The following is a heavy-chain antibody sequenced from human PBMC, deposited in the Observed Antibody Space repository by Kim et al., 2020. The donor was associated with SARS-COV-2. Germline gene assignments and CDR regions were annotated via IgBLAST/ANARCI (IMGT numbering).Heavy chain of an antibody. V-gene: IGHV3-53*01. J-gene: IGHJ4*02. CDR3: ARDVFSVNYFDY. D-gene: IGHD3-16*01. Sequence: YYASSVKGRFTISGEISKGTVYRQMKSLRAEDTAVYYCARDVFSVNYFDYWGQGILVTVSS.